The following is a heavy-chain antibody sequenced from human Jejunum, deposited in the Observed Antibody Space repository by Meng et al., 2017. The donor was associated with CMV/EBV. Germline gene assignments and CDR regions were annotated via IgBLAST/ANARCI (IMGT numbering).Heavy chain of an antibody. CDR3: ARRPIAVAGRDWFDP. CDR2: INYSGST. V-gene: IGHV4-39*07. D-gene: IGHD6-19*01. CDR1: SMSSSSSY. Sequence: SMSSSSSYWGWIRQPPGKGLEWIGSINYSGSTNYKPSLKSRVTISLDTSKNQFSLRLTSVTAADTAVYYCARRPIAVAGRDWFDPWGQGTLVTVSS. J-gene: IGHJ5*02.